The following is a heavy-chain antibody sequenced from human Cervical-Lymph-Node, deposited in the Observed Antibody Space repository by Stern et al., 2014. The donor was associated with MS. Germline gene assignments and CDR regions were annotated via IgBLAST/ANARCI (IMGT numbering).Heavy chain of an antibody. CDR3: ARGDRRNWFDP. J-gene: IGHJ5*02. CDR2: IDPSDSDT. V-gene: IGHV5-51*03. CDR1: GYSFPNYW. D-gene: IGHD3-10*01. Sequence: EVQLVQSGAEVKKPGESLKISCKGSGYSFPNYWIAWVRQTPGKGLEWRGIIDPSDSDTRYSPSFEGQFTMSVDKSISTAYLQWRGLKASDSAMYYCARGDRRNWFDPWGQGTLVTVSS.